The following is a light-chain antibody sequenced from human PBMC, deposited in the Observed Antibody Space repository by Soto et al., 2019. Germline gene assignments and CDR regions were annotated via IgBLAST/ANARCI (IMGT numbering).Light chain of an antibody. CDR1: QSVSSN. J-gene: IGKJ1*01. CDR2: GAS. V-gene: IGKV3-15*01. Sequence: EIVLTQSPGTLSLSPGERATLSCRASQSVSSNLAWYQQKPGQAPRLLIYGASTRATGIPARFSGSGSGTEFTLTISSLQPDDFATFYCQQYHSYSWTFGQGTKVDI. CDR3: QQYHSYSWT.